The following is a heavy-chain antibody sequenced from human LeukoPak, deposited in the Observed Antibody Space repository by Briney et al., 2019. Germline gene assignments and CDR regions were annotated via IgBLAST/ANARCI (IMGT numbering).Heavy chain of an antibody. J-gene: IGHJ5*02. Sequence: SETLSLTCTVSGGSISSSSYYWGWIRQPPGKGLEWIGSIYYSGSTYYNPSLKSRVTISVDTSKNQFSLKLSSVTAADTAVYYCASVAEVRFLEWFTETVSNWFDPWGQGTLVTVSS. V-gene: IGHV4-39*01. CDR2: IYYSGST. CDR1: GGSISSSSYY. D-gene: IGHD3-3*01. CDR3: ASVAEVRFLEWFTETVSNWFDP.